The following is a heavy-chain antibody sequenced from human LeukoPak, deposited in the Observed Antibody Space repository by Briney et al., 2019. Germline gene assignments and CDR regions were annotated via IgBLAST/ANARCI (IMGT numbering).Heavy chain of an antibody. CDR3: ATEAPRSYYFDY. CDR2: VYATGGVA. CDR1: GHTFTNYH. J-gene: IGHJ4*02. V-gene: IGHV1-46*01. Sequence: ASVKVSCKASGHTFTNYHIHWVRQAPGQGVEWMGAVYATGGVAINTQTFPVRVTMTRDTSTGTVYMELSGLRFEDTAIYYCATEAPRSYYFDYWGQGIRVTVSS.